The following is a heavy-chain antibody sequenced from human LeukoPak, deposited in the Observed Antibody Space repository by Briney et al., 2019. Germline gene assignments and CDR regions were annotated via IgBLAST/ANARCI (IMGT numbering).Heavy chain of an antibody. V-gene: IGHV4-39*01. CDR1: GGSISSRSYY. Sequence: SETLSLTCTVSGGSISSRSYYWGWIRQPPGKGLEWIGSIYYSGSTYYNPSLKSRVTISVDTSKNQFSLKLNSVTAADTAVYYCATGITGIAVADPFDYWGQGTLVTVSS. D-gene: IGHD6-19*01. J-gene: IGHJ4*02. CDR3: ATGITGIAVADPFDY. CDR2: IYYSGST.